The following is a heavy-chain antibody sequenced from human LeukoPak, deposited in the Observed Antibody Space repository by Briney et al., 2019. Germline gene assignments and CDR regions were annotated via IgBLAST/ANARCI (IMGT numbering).Heavy chain of an antibody. CDR2: ISSSSSYT. V-gene: IGHV3-21*05. CDR1: GFTFSSYA. Sequence: PGRSLRLSCAVSGFTFSSYAMHWVRQAPGKGLEWVSYISSSSSYTNYADSVKGRFTISRDNAKNSLYLQMNSLRAEDTAVYYCARGYLLRYDALDIWGQGTMVTVSS. J-gene: IGHJ3*02. CDR3: ARGYLLRYDALDI. D-gene: IGHD3-16*01.